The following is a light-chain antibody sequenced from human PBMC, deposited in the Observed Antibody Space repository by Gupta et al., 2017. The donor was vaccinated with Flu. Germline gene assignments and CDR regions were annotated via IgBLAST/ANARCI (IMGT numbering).Light chain of an antibody. V-gene: IGKV1-39*01. J-gene: IGKJ1*01. CDR2: AAS. CDR1: QSISTC. CDR3: QQYNSTPRT. Sequence: IQMTQSPSSLSASVGDRVTITCRASQSISTCLDWYQQKPGKAPKLLIYAASSLQSGVPSRFSGSGSGTDFTLTISRLQPEDFATYYCQQYNSTPRTFGQGTKVEIK.